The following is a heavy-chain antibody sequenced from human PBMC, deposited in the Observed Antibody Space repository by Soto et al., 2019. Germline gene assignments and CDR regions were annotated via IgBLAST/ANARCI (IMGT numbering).Heavy chain of an antibody. D-gene: IGHD6-13*01. CDR3: AKEEIAAAGAYYYYYYGMDV. Sequence: GGSLSLSCAASGFTFSSYGMHWVRQAPGKGLEWVAVISYDGSNKYYADSVKGRFTISRDNSKNTLYLQMNSLRAEDTAVYYCAKEEIAAAGAYYYYYYGMDVWGQGTTVTVSS. CDR2: ISYDGSNK. CDR1: GFTFSSYG. V-gene: IGHV3-30*18. J-gene: IGHJ6*02.